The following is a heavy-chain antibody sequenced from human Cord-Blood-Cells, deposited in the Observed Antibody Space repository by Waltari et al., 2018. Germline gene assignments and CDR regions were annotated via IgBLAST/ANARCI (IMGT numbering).Heavy chain of an antibody. CDR3: AKGVYSSSFYYFDY. Sequence: EVQLVESGGGLVQPGRSLRLSCAASGFTFDDYAMHWVRQAPGKGLEWVSGISWNIGSIGYADSVKGRFTISRDNAKNSLYLQMNSLRAEDTALYYCAKGVYSSSFYYFDYWGQGTLVTVSS. CDR1: GFTFDDYA. J-gene: IGHJ4*02. V-gene: IGHV3-9*01. D-gene: IGHD6-6*01. CDR2: ISWNIGSI.